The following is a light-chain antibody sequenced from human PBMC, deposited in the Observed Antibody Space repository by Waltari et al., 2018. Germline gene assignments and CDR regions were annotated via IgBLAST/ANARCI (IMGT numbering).Light chain of an antibody. Sequence: QSLLTQPPSTSGTPGQRVTISCSGSSSNIATNPVNCDQQFPGTAPKLPLYTNDHRPSGVPDRFSGSKSGTSASRAISGLQLEDEADFYCASWDDSLKGWVFGGGTKVTVL. J-gene: IGLJ3*02. CDR1: SSNIATNP. CDR3: ASWDDSLKGWV. V-gene: IGLV1-44*01. CDR2: TND.